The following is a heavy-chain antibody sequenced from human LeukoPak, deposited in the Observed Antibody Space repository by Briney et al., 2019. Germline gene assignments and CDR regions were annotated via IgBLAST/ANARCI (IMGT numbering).Heavy chain of an antibody. CDR1: GFTFDDYA. J-gene: IGHJ4*02. CDR2: ISWDGGST. D-gene: IGHD2-2*01. Sequence: GGSLRLSCAASGFTFDDYAMHWVRQAPGKGLEWVSLISWDGGSTYYADSVKGRFTISRDNSKNSLYLQMNSLRAEDTALYYCAKGESLVVPAAPFHYGGQGTLVTVSS. V-gene: IGHV3-43D*03. CDR3: AKGESLVVPAAPFHY.